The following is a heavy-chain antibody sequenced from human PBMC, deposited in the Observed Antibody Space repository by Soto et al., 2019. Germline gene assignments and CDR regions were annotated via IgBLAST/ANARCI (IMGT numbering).Heavy chain of an antibody. CDR3: ARHGSF. V-gene: IGHV4-39*01. CDR2: IYYSRET. D-gene: IGHD3-16*02. Sequence: LSLTCTVSGVSISGTSYYWGWIRQTPAKGLEWIGTIYYSRETFYNPSLKSRVTISIDTSKNHFSLNLTSVTAADTAIYYCARHGSFWGQGALVTVSS. CDR1: GVSISGTSYY. J-gene: IGHJ1*01.